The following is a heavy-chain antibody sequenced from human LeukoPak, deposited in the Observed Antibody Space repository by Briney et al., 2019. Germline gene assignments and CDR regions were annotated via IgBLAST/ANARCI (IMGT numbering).Heavy chain of an antibody. CDR3: ARDGGSGYSFGPNFDY. V-gene: IGHV3-48*02. Sequence: PGGSLRLSCAASGFTFSNYNMNWVRQAPGKGLEWVSYISDSGGTIYYADSVKGRFTISRDNAKNSLYLQMNSLRDEDTAVYYCARDGGSGYSFGPNFDYWGQGILVTVSS. D-gene: IGHD5-18*01. CDR2: ISDSGGTI. J-gene: IGHJ4*02. CDR1: GFTFSNYN.